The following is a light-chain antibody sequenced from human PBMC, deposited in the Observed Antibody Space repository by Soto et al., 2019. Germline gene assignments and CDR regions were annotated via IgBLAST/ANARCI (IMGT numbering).Light chain of an antibody. CDR3: MQATHWAPT. CDR2: RAS. V-gene: IGKV2-30*01. CDR1: QSLVFSDGNAY. Sequence: DVVMTQSPLSLPVTLGQPASISCKSSQSLVFSDGNAYLNWFQQRPGQSPRRLIYRASNRDSGVPDRFSGSWSGTDFTLQINGVEAEDVGVYYCMQATHWAPTFGRGTRVEIK. J-gene: IGKJ1*01.